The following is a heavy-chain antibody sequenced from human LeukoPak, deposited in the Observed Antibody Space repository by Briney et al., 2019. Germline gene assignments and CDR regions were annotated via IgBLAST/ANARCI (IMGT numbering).Heavy chain of an antibody. CDR1: GFTFSSYA. CDR3: AKDAFPYYYGSGSPFDY. CDR2: ISGSGGST. J-gene: IGHJ4*02. D-gene: IGHD3-10*01. Sequence: PGGSLRLSCAASGFTFSSYAMSWVRQAPGKGLEWVSAISGSGGSTYYADSVKGRFTISRDNSKNTLYLQMNSLRAEDTAVYYCAKDAFPYYYGSGSPFDYWGQGTLVTVSS. V-gene: IGHV3-23*01.